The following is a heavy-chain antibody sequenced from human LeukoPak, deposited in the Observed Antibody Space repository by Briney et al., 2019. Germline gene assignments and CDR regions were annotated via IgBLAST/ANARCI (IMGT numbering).Heavy chain of an antibody. Sequence: PSETLSLTCTVSGGSISSGDYYWSWIRQPPGKGLEWIGYIYYSGSTNYNPSLKSRVTISVDMSKNQFSLKLSSMTAADTAVYYCARFQLAHAFDIWGQGTMVTVSS. CDR3: ARFQLAHAFDI. CDR1: GGSISSGDYY. CDR2: IYYSGST. J-gene: IGHJ3*02. D-gene: IGHD2-15*01. V-gene: IGHV4-61*08.